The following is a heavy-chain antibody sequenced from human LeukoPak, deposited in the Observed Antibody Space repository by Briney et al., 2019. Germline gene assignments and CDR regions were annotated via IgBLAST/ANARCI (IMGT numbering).Heavy chain of an antibody. CDR3: ARSGNSWYFDL. CDR2: IYYSGST. J-gene: IGHJ2*01. V-gene: IGHV4-59*08. D-gene: IGHD4-23*01. CDR1: GGSISSYY. Sequence: SSETLSLTCTVSGGSISSYYWSWIRQPPGKGLDWIGYIYYSGSTNYNPSLKSRVTISVDTSKNQFSLKLSSVTAADTAVYYCARSGNSWYFDLWGRGTLVTVSS.